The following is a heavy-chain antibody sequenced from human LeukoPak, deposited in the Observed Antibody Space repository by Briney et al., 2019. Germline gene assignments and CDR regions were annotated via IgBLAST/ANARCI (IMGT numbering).Heavy chain of an antibody. Sequence: GGSLRLSCAASAFTVSSNYMSWVRQAPGKGLEVVSVLYSRGSTYYADSVKGRFTISRDNSKNTLYLQMNSLRAEDTAVYYCARVRRGSSWYYYGMDVWGQGTTVTVSS. CDR1: AFTVSSNY. J-gene: IGHJ6*02. CDR2: LYSRGST. V-gene: IGHV3-66*01. D-gene: IGHD6-13*01. CDR3: ARVRRGSSWYYYGMDV.